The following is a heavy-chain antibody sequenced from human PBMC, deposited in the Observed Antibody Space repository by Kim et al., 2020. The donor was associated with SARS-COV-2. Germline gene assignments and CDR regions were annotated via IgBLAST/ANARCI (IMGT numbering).Heavy chain of an antibody. V-gene: IGHV3-21*01. CDR2: IKASGRT. Sequence: GGSLRLSCTASGFTFSNFHMNWVRQAPGKGLEWVSSIKASGRTSYAASVTGRFTISRDNGKDSLSLQMSSLRVGDTAGYYCTRDRADQTEFDHWGQGTLVTVSS. CDR1: GFTFSNFH. J-gene: IGHJ4*02. CDR3: TRDRADQTEFDH.